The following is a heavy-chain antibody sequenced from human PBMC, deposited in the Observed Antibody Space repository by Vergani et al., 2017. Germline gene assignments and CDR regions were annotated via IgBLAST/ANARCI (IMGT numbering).Heavy chain of an antibody. J-gene: IGHJ5*02. CDR2: ISGSGGST. Sequence: EVQLLESGGGLVQPGGSLRLSCAASGFTFSSYAISWVRQAPGKGLEWVSAISGSGGSTYYADYVKGRFTISRDNSKNTLYLQMNSLRAEDTAVYYCAKSHGDESVIQLWENWFDPWGQGTLVTVSS. D-gene: IGHD5-18*01. CDR1: GFTFSSYA. V-gene: IGHV3-23*01. CDR3: AKSHGDESVIQLWENWFDP.